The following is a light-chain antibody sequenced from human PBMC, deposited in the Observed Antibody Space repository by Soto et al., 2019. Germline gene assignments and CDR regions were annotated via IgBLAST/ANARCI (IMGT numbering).Light chain of an antibody. Sequence: QSALTQPASVSGSPGQSITISCTGTSSDVGSYNLVSWYQQHPGKAPKLMIYEGSKRPSGVSNRFSGSKSGNTASLTISGLQAEDEADYYCCSYTSSSTLVLFGGGTKLTVL. J-gene: IGLJ2*01. CDR1: SSDVGSYNL. V-gene: IGLV2-23*01. CDR2: EGS. CDR3: CSYTSSSTLVL.